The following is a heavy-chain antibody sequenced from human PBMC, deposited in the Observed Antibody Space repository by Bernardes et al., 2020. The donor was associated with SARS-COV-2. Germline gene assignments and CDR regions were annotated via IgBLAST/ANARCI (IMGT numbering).Heavy chain of an antibody. D-gene: IGHD1-26*01. CDR3: ARDSEIWEYHYGMDV. J-gene: IGHJ6*02. V-gene: IGHV1-18*01. CDR1: GYSFITYG. CDR2: ISVYNDNT. Sequence: ASVKVSCKASGYSFITYGISWVRQAPGQGLEWMGWISVYNDNTNYAQKFQGRVTMTTERSTSTAYMELRSLRSDDTAVYYCARDSEIWEYHYGMDVWGQGTTVTVSS.